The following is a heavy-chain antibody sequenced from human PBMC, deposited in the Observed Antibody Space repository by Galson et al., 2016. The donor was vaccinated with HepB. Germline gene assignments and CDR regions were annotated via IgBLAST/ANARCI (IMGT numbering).Heavy chain of an antibody. CDR2: IYSGGST. D-gene: IGHD3-3*01. CDR3: ARSQISGVVNGPY. V-gene: IGHV3-66*01. CDR1: GFTFSTYE. Sequence: SLRLSCAGSGFTFSTYELSWVRQAPGKGLEWVSLIYSGGSTHYADSVKGRFTISRDSSKNTLYLQMNNLRAEDTAVYYCARSQISGVVNGPYWGQGTLVTVSS. J-gene: IGHJ4*02.